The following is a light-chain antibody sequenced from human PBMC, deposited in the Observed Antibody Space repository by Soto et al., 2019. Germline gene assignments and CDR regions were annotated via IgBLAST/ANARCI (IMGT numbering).Light chain of an antibody. V-gene: IGLV2-14*01. Sequence: QSALTQPASVSGSPGQSITISCTGTSSDVGGYYYVSWSQQHPGKAPKLIIYEVSNRPSGVSNRFSGSKYDNTASLTISGLQAEDEADYYCSSYSSTNTLVFGTGTKVTVL. J-gene: IGLJ1*01. CDR3: SSYSSTNTLV. CDR1: SSDVGGYYY. CDR2: EVS.